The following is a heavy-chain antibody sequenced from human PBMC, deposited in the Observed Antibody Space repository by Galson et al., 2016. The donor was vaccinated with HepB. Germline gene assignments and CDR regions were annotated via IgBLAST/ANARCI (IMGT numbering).Heavy chain of an antibody. J-gene: IGHJ5*02. CDR1: GGTFSIYA. V-gene: IGHV1-69*06. CDR3: ARGYTSGWYWFDP. D-gene: IGHD6-19*01. Sequence: SVKVSCKASGGTFSIYAISWVRQAPGQGLEWMGGIIPIFGTANYAQKFQGRVTITADKSTSTAYMELTSLRSEDTAVYYCARGYTSGWYWFDPWGQGTLATVSS. CDR2: IIPIFGTA.